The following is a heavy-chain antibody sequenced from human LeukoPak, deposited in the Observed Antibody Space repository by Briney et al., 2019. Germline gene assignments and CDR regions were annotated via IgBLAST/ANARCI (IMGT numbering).Heavy chain of an antibody. J-gene: IGHJ5*02. Sequence: KPSETLSLTCTVSNGSISGYYWSWLRQPPGRGLEWIGYIFYSGTTNYNPSLKSRVTISVDTSNNQFSLRLSSVAAADTAVYYCARHGRRVTSSWFDPWGQGTLVTVSS. CDR2: IFYSGTT. V-gene: IGHV4-59*08. CDR3: ARHGRRVTSSWFDP. CDR1: NGSISGYY. D-gene: IGHD2-21*02.